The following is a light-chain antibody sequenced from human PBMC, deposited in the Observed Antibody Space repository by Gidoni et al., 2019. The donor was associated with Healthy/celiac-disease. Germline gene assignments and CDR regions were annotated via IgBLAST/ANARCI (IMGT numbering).Light chain of an antibody. CDR2: DVS. CDR1: SSDVGGYNY. CDR3: SSYTSSSTSDVV. V-gene: IGLV2-14*01. Sequence: QSALTQPASVSGSPGQSITISCTGTSSDVGGYNYVSWYQQHPGKAPNLMIYDVSNRPSGVSNRFSGSKSGNTASLTISGLQAEDEADYYCSSYTSSSTSDVVFGGGTKLTVL. J-gene: IGLJ2*01.